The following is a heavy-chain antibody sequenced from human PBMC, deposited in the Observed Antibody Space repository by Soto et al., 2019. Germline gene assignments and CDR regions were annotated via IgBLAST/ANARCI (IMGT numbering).Heavy chain of an antibody. V-gene: IGHV1-8*01. D-gene: IGHD6-13*01. CDR3: ARGVAAAGTDWFDP. J-gene: IGHJ5*02. CDR2: MNPYSGDT. CDR1: GYTFTSDD. Sequence: QVQLVQSGAEVKKPGASVKVSCKASGYTFTSDDINWVRQATGQGLEWMGWMNPYSGDTGYAQKFQGRVTMIRDTSISTAYMELSSLSSEDTAVYYCARGVAAAGTDWFDPWGQGTLVTVSS.